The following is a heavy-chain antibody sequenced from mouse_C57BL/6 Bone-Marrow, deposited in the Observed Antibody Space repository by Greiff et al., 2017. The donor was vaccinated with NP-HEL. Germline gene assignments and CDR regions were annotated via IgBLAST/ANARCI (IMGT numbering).Heavy chain of an antibody. CDR1: GYTFTSYW. D-gene: IGHD2-4*01. CDR2: IDPSDSYT. J-gene: IGHJ3*01. V-gene: IGHV1-69*01. Sequence: QVQLQQPGAELVMPGASVKLSCKASGYTFTSYWMHWVKQRPGQGLEWIGEIDPSDSYTNYNQKFKGKFTLTVDTSSSTAYMQLRSLTSEDSAVYYCAKNYDYDGFAYWGQGTLVTVSA. CDR3: AKNYDYDGFAY.